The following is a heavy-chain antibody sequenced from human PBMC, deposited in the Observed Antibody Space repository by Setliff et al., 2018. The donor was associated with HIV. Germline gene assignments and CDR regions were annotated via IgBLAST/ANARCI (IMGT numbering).Heavy chain of an antibody. V-gene: IGHV1-46*01. CDR3: ARGRRFTSVWFPEY. CDR2: INPSGGST. Sequence: GASVKVSCKASGGTFSSYAINWVRQAPGQGLEWMGIINPSGGSTSYAQKFQGRVALTTDTSTTTAYMELRSLRSDDTAVYYCARGRRFTSVWFPEYWGPGTLVTVSS. D-gene: IGHD2-2*01. J-gene: IGHJ4*02. CDR1: GGTFSSYA.